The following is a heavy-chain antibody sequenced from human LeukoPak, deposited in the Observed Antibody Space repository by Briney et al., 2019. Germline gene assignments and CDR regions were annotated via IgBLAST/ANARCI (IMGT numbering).Heavy chain of an antibody. D-gene: IGHD6-19*01. V-gene: IGHV1-8*03. CDR2: MNPNSGNT. CDR1: GYTFTSYD. Sequence: ASVKVSCKASGYTFTSYDINWVRQATGQGLEWMGWMNPNSGNTGYAQKFQGRVTITRNTSISTAYMELSSLRSEDTAVYYCARLPLYSSGRETWFDPWGQGTLVTVSS. CDR3: ARLPLYSSGRETWFDP. J-gene: IGHJ5*02.